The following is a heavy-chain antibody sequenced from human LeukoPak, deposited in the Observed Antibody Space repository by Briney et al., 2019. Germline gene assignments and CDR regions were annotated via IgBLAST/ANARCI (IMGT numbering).Heavy chain of an antibody. V-gene: IGHV1-69*13. Sequence: ASVKVSCKASGDTFSSYAISWVRQAPGQGLEWMGGIIPIFGTANYAQKFQGRVTITADESTSTAYMELSSLRSEDTAVYYCATTYYDSSGAPYWGQGTLVTVSS. CDR2: IIPIFGTA. J-gene: IGHJ4*02. D-gene: IGHD3-22*01. CDR3: ATTYYDSSGAPY. CDR1: GDTFSSYA.